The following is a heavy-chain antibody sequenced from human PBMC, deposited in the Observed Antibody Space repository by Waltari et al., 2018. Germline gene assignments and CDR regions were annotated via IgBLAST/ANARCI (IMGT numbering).Heavy chain of an antibody. J-gene: IGHJ4*02. V-gene: IGHV1-8*01. Sequence: VQLVQSGAEVKKPGASVKVSCKASGYSFTSFDIYWVRPAAGQGLEWMGGRNTDSGNTGDAEKCQGRVTMTRDNAISTAYMELSSLRAEDTAVYYCAREFYYSDAFTGVWGQGTLVTVSS. D-gene: IGHD4-17*01. CDR3: AREFYYSDAFTGV. CDR2: RNTDSGNT. CDR1: GYSFTSFD.